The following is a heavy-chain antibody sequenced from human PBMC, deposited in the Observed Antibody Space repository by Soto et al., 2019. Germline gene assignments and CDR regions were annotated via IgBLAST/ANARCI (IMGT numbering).Heavy chain of an antibody. V-gene: IGHV5-51*01. J-gene: IGHJ3*02. CDR2: IFPGDSDT. Sequence: GESLKISCRTSGYRFTSYWIAWVRQMPGKGLEWMGMIFPGDSDTKNSPSLQGQITMSVDKSDSSAYLQWRSLKASDTAMYYCAAGYTTGPDAFDIWGQGTMVTVSS. CDR3: AAGYTTGPDAFDI. D-gene: IGHD6-13*01. CDR1: GYRFTSYW.